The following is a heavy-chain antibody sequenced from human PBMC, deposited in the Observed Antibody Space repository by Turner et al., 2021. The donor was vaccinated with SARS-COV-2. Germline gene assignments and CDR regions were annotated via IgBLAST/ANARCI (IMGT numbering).Heavy chain of an antibody. CDR3: ARVGSYGRRDVDY. Sequence: EVQLVESGGGLIQPGGSLRLSCAASGFTVSSNYMSRVRQAPGKGMGWVSVIYSGGSTYYADSVKGRFTISRDNTKNTLYLQMNSLRAEDTAVYYCARVGSYGRRDVDYWGQGTLVTVSS. CDR2: IYSGGST. CDR1: GFTVSSNY. D-gene: IGHD5-18*01. J-gene: IGHJ4*02. V-gene: IGHV3-53*01.